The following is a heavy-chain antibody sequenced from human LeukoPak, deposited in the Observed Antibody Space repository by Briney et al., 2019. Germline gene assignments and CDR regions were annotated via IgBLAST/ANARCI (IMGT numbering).Heavy chain of an antibody. CDR1: GFTFTDYY. J-gene: IGHJ1*01. CDR3: ATDTRTTRDRYPLFQH. CDR2: ISGSGYTI. V-gene: IGHV3-11*01. D-gene: IGHD5-24*01. Sequence: GGSLRLSCAASGFTFTDYYMTWVRQAPGKGLEWMSYISGSGYTIYYADSVKGRFTISRDDAENSLYLQMNSLRAEDTAVYFCATDTRTTRDRYPLFQHWGQGTLVTVPS.